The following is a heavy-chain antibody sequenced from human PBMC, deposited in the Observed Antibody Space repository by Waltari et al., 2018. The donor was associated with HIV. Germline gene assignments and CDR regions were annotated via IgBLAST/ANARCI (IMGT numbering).Heavy chain of an antibody. CDR3: ARRRGSYCLDY. CDR2: RKQDGSEK. Sequence: EGQLVESGGGLVQPGGSLRLSCAASGFTFSSYWMSWVRQAPGKGLGWVANRKQDGSEKYYVDSVKGRFTISRDNAKNSLYLQMNSLRAEDTAVYFCARRRGSYCLDYWGQGTLVTVSS. J-gene: IGHJ4*02. CDR1: GFTFSSYW. V-gene: IGHV3-7*01. D-gene: IGHD1-26*01.